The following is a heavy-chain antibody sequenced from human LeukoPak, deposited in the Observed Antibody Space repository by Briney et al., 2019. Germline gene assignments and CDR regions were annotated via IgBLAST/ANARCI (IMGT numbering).Heavy chain of an antibody. J-gene: IGHJ6*03. D-gene: IGHD3-10*01. CDR3: ARHRITMVRGVIIPYYYYYMDV. Sequence: GESLKISCKGSGYSFTSYWIGWVRQMPGKGLEWMGILYPGDSDTRYSPSFQGQVTISADKSISTAYLQWSSLKASDTAMYYCARHRITMVRGVIIPYYYYYMDVWGKGTTVTVSS. CDR1: GYSFTSYW. V-gene: IGHV5-51*01. CDR2: LYPGDSDT.